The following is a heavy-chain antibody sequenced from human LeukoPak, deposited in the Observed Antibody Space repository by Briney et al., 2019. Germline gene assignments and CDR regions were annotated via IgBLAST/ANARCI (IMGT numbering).Heavy chain of an antibody. Sequence: RWASVKVSCKASRYTFTSYDINWVQEAAGHGLEWMGWMNPNTGRTGYAQKFQGRITMTRDTSINTAYMELTNLRSEDTAIYYCARLSQTPDYYTLGGYYYLGYWGQGTPVTVSS. D-gene: IGHD3-10*01. CDR2: MNPNTGRT. V-gene: IGHV1-8*01. CDR3: ARLSQTPDYYTLGGYYYLGY. J-gene: IGHJ4*02. CDR1: RYTFTSYD.